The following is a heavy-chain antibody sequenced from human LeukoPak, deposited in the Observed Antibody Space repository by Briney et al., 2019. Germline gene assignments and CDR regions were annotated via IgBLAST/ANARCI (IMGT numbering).Heavy chain of an antibody. J-gene: IGHJ4*02. CDR1: GFTFSSYG. Sequence: GGSLRLSCAASGFTFSSYGMRWVRQAPGKGREWGAFIRHDGSNKYYADSVRGRFTISRDNSKNTLYLQMNSLRAEDPALYYCAKDGSLYSSSWYLDYWGQGTLVTVSS. CDR3: AKDGSLYSSSWYLDY. CDR2: IRHDGSNK. D-gene: IGHD6-13*01. V-gene: IGHV3-30*02.